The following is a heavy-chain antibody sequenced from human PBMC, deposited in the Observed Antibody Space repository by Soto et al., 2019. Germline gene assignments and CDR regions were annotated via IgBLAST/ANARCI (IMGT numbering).Heavy chain of an antibody. V-gene: IGHV1-8*01. CDR3: ARQDGTMARGVMPLDYYYGMDV. CDR2: MNPNSGNT. Sequence: GASVKVSCKASGYTFTSYDINWVRQATGQGLEWMGWMNPNSGNTGYAQKFQGRVTMTRNTSISTAYMELSSLRSEDTAVYYCARQDGTMARGVMPLDYYYGMDVWGQGTTVTVSS. J-gene: IGHJ6*02. CDR1: GYTFTSYD. D-gene: IGHD3-10*01.